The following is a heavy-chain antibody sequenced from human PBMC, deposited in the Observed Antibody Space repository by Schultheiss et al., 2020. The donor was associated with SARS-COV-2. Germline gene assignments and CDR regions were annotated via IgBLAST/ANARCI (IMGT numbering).Heavy chain of an antibody. Sequence: SETLSLTCAVSGGSVSSAKYYWGWIRQSPGKGLEWIGEINHSGSTNYDPSLKSRLTISLDTSKNQFSLKLSSVTAADTAVYYCAREYYDILTGSEGGGMDVWGQGTTVTVSS. D-gene: IGHD3-9*01. V-gene: IGHV4-39*07. CDR1: GGSVSSAKYY. J-gene: IGHJ6*02. CDR2: INHSGST. CDR3: AREYYDILTGSEGGGMDV.